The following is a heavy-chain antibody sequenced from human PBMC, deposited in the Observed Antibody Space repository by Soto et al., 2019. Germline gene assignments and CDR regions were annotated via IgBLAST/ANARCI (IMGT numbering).Heavy chain of an antibody. CDR3: AKGYCSGGSCGHFDY. CDR2: ISGSGCST. V-gene: IGHV3-23*01. CDR1: GFTFTTYA. Sequence: PGGSLRLSCAASGFTFTTYAMSWVRQAPGKGLEWVSAISGSGCSTYYADSVKGRFTISRDNSKNTLYLQMNSLRAEDTAVYYCAKGYCSGGSCGHFDYWGQGTLVTVSS. J-gene: IGHJ4*02. D-gene: IGHD2-15*01.